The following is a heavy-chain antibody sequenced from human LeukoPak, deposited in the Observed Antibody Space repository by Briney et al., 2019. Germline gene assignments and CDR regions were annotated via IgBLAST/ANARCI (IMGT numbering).Heavy chain of an antibody. Sequence: SGGSLRLSCAASGFTFSSYAMHWVRRAPGKGLEWVAVISYDGSNKYYADSVKGRFTISRDNSKNTLYLQMNSLRAEDTAVYYCARAPGYSSGWYYFDYWGQGTLVTVSS. V-gene: IGHV3-30*04. CDR1: GFTFSSYA. J-gene: IGHJ4*02. CDR3: ARAPGYSSGWYYFDY. CDR2: ISYDGSNK. D-gene: IGHD6-19*01.